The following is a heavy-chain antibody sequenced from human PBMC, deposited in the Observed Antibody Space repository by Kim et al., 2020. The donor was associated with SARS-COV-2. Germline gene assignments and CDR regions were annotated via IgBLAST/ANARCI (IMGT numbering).Heavy chain of an antibody. CDR2: IWYDGSNK. Sequence: GGSLRLSCAASGFTSSSYGMHWVRQAPGKGLERVAVIWYDGSNKYYADSVKGRFTISRDNSKNTLYLQMNSLRAEDTAVYYCARDGVPAAMRWFDPWGQGTLVTVSS. CDR1: GFTSSSYG. CDR3: ARDGVPAAMRWFDP. J-gene: IGHJ5*02. V-gene: IGHV3-33*01. D-gene: IGHD2-2*01.